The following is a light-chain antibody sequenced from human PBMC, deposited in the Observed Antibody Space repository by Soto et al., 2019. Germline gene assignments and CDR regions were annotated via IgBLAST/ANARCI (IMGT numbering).Light chain of an antibody. V-gene: IGKV1-5*01. J-gene: IGKJ1*01. CDR2: DAS. CDR3: QQYNSYPWT. Sequence: IHMTQSPSTLSACVGDRVTITCRASQSLSSYLAWYQQKPGKAPNLLIYDASNLESGVPSRFSGSGSGTEFTLTISSLQPDDFATYYCQQYNSYPWTLGLGTKVDI. CDR1: QSLSSY.